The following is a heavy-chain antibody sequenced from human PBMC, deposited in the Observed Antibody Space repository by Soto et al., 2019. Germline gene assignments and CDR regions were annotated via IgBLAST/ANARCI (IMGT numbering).Heavy chain of an antibody. CDR2: IFYSGST. V-gene: IGHV4-31*03. D-gene: IGHD7-27*01. CDR3: ARGPLTPYFDY. Sequence: SETLSLTCTVSGGPISSGGYYWSWIRQHPGKGLEWIGYIFYSGSTYYNPSLKSRVSISVDTSKNQFSLKLCSVTAADTAVFYCARGPLTPYFDYWGQGALVTVSS. J-gene: IGHJ4*02. CDR1: GGPISSGGYY.